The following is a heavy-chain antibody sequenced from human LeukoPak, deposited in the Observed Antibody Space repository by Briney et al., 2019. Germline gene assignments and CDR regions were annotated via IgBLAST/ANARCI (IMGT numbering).Heavy chain of an antibody. CDR1: STSIDRSTYY. CDR2: VYYGGNT. CDR3: VRDPASIGVDP. V-gene: IGHV4-39*02. J-gene: IGHJ5*02. D-gene: IGHD3-16*01. Sequence: SETLSLTCTVSSTSIDRSTYYWGWIRQPPGKGLEWIGSVYYGGNTSYSPSLESRVTISIDTSKNHFSLELKSVTAADTAVYYCVRDPASIGVDPWGRGVLVTVSS.